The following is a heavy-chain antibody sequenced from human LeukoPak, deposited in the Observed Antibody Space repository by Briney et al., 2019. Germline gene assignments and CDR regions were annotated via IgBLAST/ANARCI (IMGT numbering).Heavy chain of an antibody. CDR1: GGTFSSYA. Sequence: ASVKVSCKASGGTFSSYAISWVRQARGQGLEWMGRIIPILGIANYAQKFQGRVTITADKSTSTAYMELSSLRSEDTAVYYCARSTDRKRLYGMDVWGQGTTVTVSS. D-gene: IGHD3-22*01. V-gene: IGHV1-69*04. J-gene: IGHJ6*02. CDR2: IIPILGIA. CDR3: ARSTDRKRLYGMDV.